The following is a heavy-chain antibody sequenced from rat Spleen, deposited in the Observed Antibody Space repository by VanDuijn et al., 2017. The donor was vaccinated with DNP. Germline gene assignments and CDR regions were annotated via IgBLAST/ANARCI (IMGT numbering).Heavy chain of an antibody. CDR3: AREYPWAHYFDY. D-gene: IGHD1-4*01. CDR2: ISTGGGNT. V-gene: IGHV5-25*01. J-gene: IGHJ2*01. Sequence: EVQLVESGGGLVQPGRSMKLSCAALGFTFSNYYMAWVRQAPTKGLEWVASISTGGGNTYYRDTVKGRFTSTRDNTKSTLYLQMDSLRSEDTATYYCAREYPWAHYFDYWGQGVMVTVSS. CDR1: GFTFSNYY.